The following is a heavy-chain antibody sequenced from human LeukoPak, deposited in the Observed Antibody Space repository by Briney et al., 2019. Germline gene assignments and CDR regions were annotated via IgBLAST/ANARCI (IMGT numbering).Heavy chain of an antibody. CDR2: LYYSGST. CDR1: GGSVSSGSYF. CDR3: ARDRSYYDTSGFYKYAFDI. V-gene: IGHV4-61*01. Sequence: SETLSLTCTVSGGSVSSGSYFWSWIRQPPGKGLDWIGHLYYSGSTNYNPSLKSRVTMSVDTSKNQFSLKLSSVTAADTAVYYCARDRSYYDTSGFYKYAFDIWGQGTVVTVSS. J-gene: IGHJ3*02. D-gene: IGHD3-22*01.